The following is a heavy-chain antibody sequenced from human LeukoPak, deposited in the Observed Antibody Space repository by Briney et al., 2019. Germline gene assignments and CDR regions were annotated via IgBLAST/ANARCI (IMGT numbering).Heavy chain of an antibody. D-gene: IGHD3-3*01. CDR3: ARESDYDFWSGYLPRFDP. CDR1: GFTFSSHW. CDR2: IKQDGSEK. V-gene: IGHV3-7*01. J-gene: IGHJ5*02. Sequence: GGSLRLSCAASGFTFSSHWMNWVRQAPGKGLEWVANIKQDGSEKYYVDSVKGRFTISRDNAKNSLYLQMNSQRAEDTAVYYCARESDYDFWSGYLPRFDPWGQGTLVTVSS.